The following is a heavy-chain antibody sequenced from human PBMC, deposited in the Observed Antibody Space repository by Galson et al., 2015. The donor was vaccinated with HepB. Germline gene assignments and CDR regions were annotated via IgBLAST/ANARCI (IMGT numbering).Heavy chain of an antibody. Sequence: KASGGTFSSYAISWVRQAPGQGLEWMGGIIPIFGTANYAQKFQGRVTITADESTSTAYMELSSLRSEDTAVYYCARGLDRYSYGSQFDYWGQGTLVTVSS. D-gene: IGHD5-18*01. J-gene: IGHJ4*02. V-gene: IGHV1-69*01. CDR3: ARGLDRYSYGSQFDY. CDR2: IIPIFGTA. CDR1: GGTFSSYA.